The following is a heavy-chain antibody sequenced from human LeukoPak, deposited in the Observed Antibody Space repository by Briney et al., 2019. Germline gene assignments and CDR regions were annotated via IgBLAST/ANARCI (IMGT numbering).Heavy chain of an antibody. D-gene: IGHD3-22*01. V-gene: IGHV4-61*02. CDR2: IYTSGST. CDR1: GGSISSGSYY. J-gene: IGHJ3*02. Sequence: SQTLSLTCTVSGGSISSGSYYWSWIRQPAGKGLEWTGRIYTSGSTNYNPSLKSRVTISVDTSKNQFSLKLSSVTAADTAVYYCARGGVAYYYDSSGPPDAFVIWGQGTMVTVSS. CDR3: ARGGVAYYYDSSGPPDAFVI.